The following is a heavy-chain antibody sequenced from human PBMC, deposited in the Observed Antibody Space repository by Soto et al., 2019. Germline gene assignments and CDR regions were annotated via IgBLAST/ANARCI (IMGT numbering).Heavy chain of an antibody. V-gene: IGHV3-9*01. D-gene: IGHD6-13*01. CDR1: GFTFDDYA. CDR2: INWNSGSI. J-gene: IGHJ1*01. CDR3: VKDESINWYSGHFRH. Sequence: LRLSCAASGFTFDDYAMHWVRQVPGKGLEWVSGINWNSGSIGYGDSVKGRFAISRDNAKNSLHLQMNSLSAEDTAFYYCVKDESINWYSGHFRHWGQGTLVAVSS.